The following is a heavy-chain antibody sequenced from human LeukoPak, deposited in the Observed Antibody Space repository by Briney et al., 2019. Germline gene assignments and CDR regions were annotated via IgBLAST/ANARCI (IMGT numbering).Heavy chain of an antibody. D-gene: IGHD6-19*01. CDR3: AKGSGWYFY. CDR1: GDSISGQY. J-gene: IGHJ4*02. Sequence: PSETLSLTCTVSGDSISGQYWSWIRQPPGKGLEWIGYLDYSGSTEYNPSLKSRVTISGDTSKNQFSLKVTSVTAADTAVYYCAKGSGWYFYWGQGTLVTVSS. CDR2: LDYSGST. V-gene: IGHV4-59*08.